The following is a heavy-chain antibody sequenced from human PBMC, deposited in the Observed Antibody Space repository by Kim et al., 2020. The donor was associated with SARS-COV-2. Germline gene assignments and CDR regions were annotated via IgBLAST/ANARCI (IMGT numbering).Heavy chain of an antibody. CDR1: GFTFSSYS. J-gene: IGHJ5*02. V-gene: IGHV3-21*01. D-gene: IGHD6-25*01. CDR3: VRGGTSIAAAKNWFDP. Sequence: GGSLRLSCAASGFTFSSYSMNWVRQAPGKGLEWVSSISSSSSYIYYADSVKGRFTISRDNAKNSLYLQMNSLRAEDTAVYYCVRGGTSIAAAKNWFDPWGQGTLVTVSS. CDR2: ISSSSSYI.